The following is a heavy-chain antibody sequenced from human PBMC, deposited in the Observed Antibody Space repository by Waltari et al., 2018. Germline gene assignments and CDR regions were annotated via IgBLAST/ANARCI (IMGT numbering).Heavy chain of an antibody. CDR1: GYTFTGYY. D-gene: IGHD3-22*01. V-gene: IGHV1-2*02. J-gene: IGHJ6*02. CDR2: IKPNSGGT. CDR3: ARGDDSSGYGMDV. Sequence: QVQLVQSGAEVKKPGASVKVSCKASGYTFTGYYMHWVRQAPGQGLEWMGWIKPNSGGTKYAQKVQGRVTMTRDTSITTAYMELSRLRSDDTAVYYCARGDDSSGYGMDVWGQGTTVTVSS.